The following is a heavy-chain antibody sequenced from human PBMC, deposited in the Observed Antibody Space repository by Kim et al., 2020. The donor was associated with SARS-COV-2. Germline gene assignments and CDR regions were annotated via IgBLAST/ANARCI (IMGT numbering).Heavy chain of an antibody. V-gene: IGHV1-58*01. Sequence: SVKVSCKASGFTFTSSAVQWVRQARGQRLEWIGWIVVGSGNTNYAQKFQERVTITRDMSTSTAYMELSSLRSEDTAVYYCAAGLELPYGMDVWGQGTTVTVSS. CDR3: AAGLELPYGMDV. D-gene: IGHD1-7*01. CDR1: GFTFTSSA. CDR2: IVVGSGNT. J-gene: IGHJ6*02.